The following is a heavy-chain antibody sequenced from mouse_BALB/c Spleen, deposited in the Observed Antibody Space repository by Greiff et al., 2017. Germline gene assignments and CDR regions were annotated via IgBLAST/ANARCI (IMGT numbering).Heavy chain of an antibody. J-gene: IGHJ2*01. Sequence: QVQLQQPGAELVRPGASVKLSCKASGYTFTSYWINWVKQRPGQGLEWIGKIYPSDSYTNYNQKFKDKATLTVDKSSSTAYMQLSSPTSEDSAVYYCTNWDYWGQGTTLTVSS. CDR1: GYTFTSYW. D-gene: IGHD4-1*01. CDR3: TNWDY. CDR2: IYPSDSYT. V-gene: IGHV1-69*02.